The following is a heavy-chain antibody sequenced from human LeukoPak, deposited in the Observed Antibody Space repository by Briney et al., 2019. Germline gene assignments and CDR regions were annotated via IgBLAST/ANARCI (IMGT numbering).Heavy chain of an antibody. CDR1: GFSFSIYW. CDR2: IKPDGGDK. J-gene: IGHJ4*02. D-gene: IGHD3-3*02. CDR3: TAGALVY. V-gene: IGHV3-7*01. Sequence: TGGSLRLSCAASGFSFSIYWMSWVRQAPGKGLEWVANIKPDGGDKYYVDSVKGRFTISRDNAKNSLYLQMNSLRAEDTAVYYCTAGALVYWGRGTLINVSS.